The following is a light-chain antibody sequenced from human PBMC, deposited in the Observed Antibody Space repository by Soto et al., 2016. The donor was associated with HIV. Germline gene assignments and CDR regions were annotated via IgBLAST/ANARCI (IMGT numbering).Light chain of an antibody. J-gene: IGLJ2*01. CDR1: KLGNKY. Sequence: SYDLTQPPSVSVSPGQTASITCSGDKLGNKYACWYQQRPGQSPVLVIYQDNKRPSGIPERFSGSNSGNTATLTISGTQAMDEADYFCQAWDTGTAVFGGGTKLTVL. CDR3: QAWDTGTAV. CDR2: QDN. V-gene: IGLV3-1*01.